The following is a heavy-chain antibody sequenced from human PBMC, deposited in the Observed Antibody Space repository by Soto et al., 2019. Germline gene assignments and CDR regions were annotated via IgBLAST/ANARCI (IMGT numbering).Heavy chain of an antibody. J-gene: IGHJ6*02. Sequence: QVRLQGSGPRLVKPSETLSLTCTVFGGYISKYYWSWIRQPAGKGLEWIGRVDSSGSTHYDPSLRSRVSVSVDTSNNQFSLRVTSVTAADTAVYYCAREGGFYDSRGSGVYHYYGVDVWGQGTTVTVSS. V-gene: IGHV4-4*07. CDR1: GGYISKYY. CDR3: AREGGFYDSRGSGVYHYYGVDV. D-gene: IGHD3-22*01. CDR2: VDSSGST.